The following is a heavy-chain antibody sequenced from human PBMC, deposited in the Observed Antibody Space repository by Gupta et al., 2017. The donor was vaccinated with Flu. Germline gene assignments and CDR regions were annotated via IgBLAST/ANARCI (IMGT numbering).Heavy chain of an antibody. V-gene: IGHV3-74*01. J-gene: IGHJ4*02. CDR2: NKSDVA. D-gene: IGHD3-10*01. CDR3: ARWEFVTEGKD. Sequence: LHWSRQVRGKGLVWVARNKSDVATYAESVKGRFTISRDNAKNTVYWQMNRLRVEDTAVYYCARWEFVTEGKDWGQGTLVTVSS.